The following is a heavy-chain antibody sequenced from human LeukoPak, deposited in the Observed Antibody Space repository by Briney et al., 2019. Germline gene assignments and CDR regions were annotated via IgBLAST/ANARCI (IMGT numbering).Heavy chain of an antibody. V-gene: IGHV4-30-4*01. CDR2: IYYSGST. D-gene: IGHD5-18*01. CDR1: GGSISSGGYY. J-gene: IGHJ4*02. CDR3: ARSVDTAMASGY. Sequence: PSETLSLTCTVSGGSISSGGYYWSWIRQPPGKGLEWIGYIYYSGSTYYNPSLKSRVTISVDTSKNQFSLKLSSVTAADTAVYYCARSVDTAMASGYWGQGTLVTVSS.